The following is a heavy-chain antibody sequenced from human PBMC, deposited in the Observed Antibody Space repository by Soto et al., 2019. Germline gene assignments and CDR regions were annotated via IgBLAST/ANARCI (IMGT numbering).Heavy chain of an antibody. J-gene: IGHJ4*02. Sequence: PGGSLRLSCAASGFTLSSYWMSWVRQAPGKGLEWVANIKGDGTEIYYVDSVKGRFTISRDNAKNSLYLQMNSLRAEDTAVYYCARLVSAAANDYWGQGALVTVSS. D-gene: IGHD1-26*01. CDR3: ARLVSAAANDY. V-gene: IGHV3-7*04. CDR1: GFTLSSYW. CDR2: IKGDGTEI.